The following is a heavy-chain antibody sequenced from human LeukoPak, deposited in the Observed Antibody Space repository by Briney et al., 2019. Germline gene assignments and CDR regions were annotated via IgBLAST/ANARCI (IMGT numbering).Heavy chain of an antibody. CDR3: ARSNNGGWGYCDY. V-gene: IGHV3-33*01. J-gene: IGHJ4*02. CDR1: GFSFSKDG. Sequence: PGRSLRLSCAASGFSFSKDGMHWVRQAPGKGLEWVAVIWYDGSNKYYADSVKGRFTISRDNSKNTLYVQMSSLRAEDTAVYYCARSNNGGWGYCDYWGQGSLVTVSS. D-gene: IGHD3-16*01. CDR2: IWYDGSNK.